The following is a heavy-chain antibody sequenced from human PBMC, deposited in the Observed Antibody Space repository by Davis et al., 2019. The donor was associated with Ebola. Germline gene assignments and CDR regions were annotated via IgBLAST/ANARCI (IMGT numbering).Heavy chain of an antibody. J-gene: IGHJ4*02. CDR2: INPSGGST. CDR1: GGTFSSYA. Sequence: ASVKVSCKASGGTFSSYAISWVRQAPGQGLEWMGIINPSGGSTSYAQKFQGRVTMTRDTSTSTVYMELSSLRSEDTAVYYCARAPRLYDSSGHQDYWGQGTLVTVSS. CDR3: ARAPRLYDSSGHQDY. D-gene: IGHD3-22*01. V-gene: IGHV1-46*01.